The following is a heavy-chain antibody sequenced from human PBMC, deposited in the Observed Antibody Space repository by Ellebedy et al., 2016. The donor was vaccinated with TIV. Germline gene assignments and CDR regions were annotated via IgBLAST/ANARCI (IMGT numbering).Heavy chain of an antibody. Sequence: MPGGSLRLSCTVSGGSISSSSYYWGWIRQPPGKGLEWIGSIYYSGSTYYNPSLKSRVTISVDTSKNQFSLKLSSVTAADTAVYYCASTQDVGVVVAAKARRGAYWGQGTLVTVSS. V-gene: IGHV4-39*01. CDR1: GGSISSSSYY. CDR3: ASTQDVGVVVAAKARRGAY. J-gene: IGHJ4*02. CDR2: IYYSGST. D-gene: IGHD2-15*01.